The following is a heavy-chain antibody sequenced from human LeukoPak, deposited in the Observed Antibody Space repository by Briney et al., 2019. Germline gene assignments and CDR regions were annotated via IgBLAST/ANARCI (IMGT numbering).Heavy chain of an antibody. Sequence: PSETLSLTCTVSGGSISSGDYYWSWIRQPPGQGLEWIGYIYYRGSTYYNPSLKSRVIISVDTSKNQFSLKLSSMTAADTAVYYCARERTYYFDYWGQGTQVTVSS. CDR2: IYYRGST. J-gene: IGHJ4*02. CDR3: ARERTYYFDY. V-gene: IGHV4-30-4*01. CDR1: GGSISSGDYY.